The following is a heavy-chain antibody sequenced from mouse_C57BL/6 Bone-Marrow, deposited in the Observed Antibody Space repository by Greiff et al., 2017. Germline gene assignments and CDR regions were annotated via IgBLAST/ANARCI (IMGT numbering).Heavy chain of an antibody. CDR3: ARVIYYDYDGFAY. CDR2: INPSNGGT. CDR1: GYTFTSYW. D-gene: IGHD2-4*01. V-gene: IGHV1-53*01. Sequence: QVQLKESGAELAKPGASVKLSCKASGYTFTSYWMHWVKQRPGQGLEWIGNINPSNGGTNYNEKFKSKATLTVDKSSSTAYMQLSSLTSEDSAVYYCARVIYYDYDGFAYWGQGTLVTVSA. J-gene: IGHJ3*01.